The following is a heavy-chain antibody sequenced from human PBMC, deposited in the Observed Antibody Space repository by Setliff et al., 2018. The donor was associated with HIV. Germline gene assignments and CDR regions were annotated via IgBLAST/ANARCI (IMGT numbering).Heavy chain of an antibody. V-gene: IGHV1-2*02. Sequence: ASVKVSCKASGYTFTNYYMHWVRQAPGQGLEWMGWINPNSGGTNYAQKFQDRVTITTDESTSTAYMELRSLTSEDTAVYYCARDLDEAVKDADNYVPLDLWGQGTLVTVSS. CDR1: GYTFTNYY. D-gene: IGHD3-16*01. CDR2: INPNSGGT. J-gene: IGHJ5*02. CDR3: ARDLDEAVKDADNYVPLDL.